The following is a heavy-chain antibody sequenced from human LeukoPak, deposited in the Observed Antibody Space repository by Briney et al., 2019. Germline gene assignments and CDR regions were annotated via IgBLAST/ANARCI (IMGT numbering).Heavy chain of an antibody. Sequence: ASVKVSCKASGYTFTDYYIHWVRQAPGQGLEWMGWINPNSGGTNYAQNSQGRVTMTRDTSISTAYMELSRLRSDDTAVFYCARGGLPARSWFDPWGQGTLVTVSS. V-gene: IGHV1-2*02. D-gene: IGHD3/OR15-3a*01. CDR2: INPNSGGT. CDR3: ARGGLPARSWFDP. CDR1: GYTFTDYY. J-gene: IGHJ5*02.